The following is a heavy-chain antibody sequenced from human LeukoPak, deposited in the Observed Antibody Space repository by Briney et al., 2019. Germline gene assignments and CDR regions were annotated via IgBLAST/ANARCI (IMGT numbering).Heavy chain of an antibody. Sequence: GASVKVSCKASGYTFTSYYMHWVRQAPGQGLEWMGIINPSGGSTSYAQKFQGRVTMTSDTSTSTVYMELSGLRSEDTAVYYCARDSSPLLRYFDPDNWFDPWGQGTLVTVSS. V-gene: IGHV1-46*01. J-gene: IGHJ5*02. CDR2: INPSGGST. D-gene: IGHD3-9*01. CDR1: GYTFTSYY. CDR3: ARDSSPLLRYFDPDNWFDP.